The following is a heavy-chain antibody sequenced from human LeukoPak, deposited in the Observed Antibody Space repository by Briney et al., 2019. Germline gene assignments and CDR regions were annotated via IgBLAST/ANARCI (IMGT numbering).Heavy chain of an antibody. CDR1: GGSISSSNW. V-gene: IGHV4-4*02. CDR2: IYHSGST. J-gene: IGHJ5*02. Sequence: SGTLSLTCAVSGGSISSSNWWSWVRQPPGKGLEWIGEIYHSGSTNYNPSLKSRVTISVDKSKNQFSLKLSSVTAADTAVYYCASLAIVVVPAAIGEKFDPWGQGTLVTVSS. CDR3: ASLAIVVVPAAIGEKFDP. D-gene: IGHD2-2*03.